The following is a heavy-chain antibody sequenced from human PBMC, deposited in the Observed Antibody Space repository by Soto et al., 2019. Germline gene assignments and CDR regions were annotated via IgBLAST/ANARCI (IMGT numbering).Heavy chain of an antibody. CDR3: ARGETAMVEDYYYYGMAV. J-gene: IGHJ6*02. Sequence: QVQLVESGGGVVQPGRSLRLSCAASGFTFSSYAMHWVRQAPGKGLEWVAVISYDGSNKYYADSVKGRFTISRDNSKNTLYLQMNSLRAEDTAVYYCARGETAMVEDYYYYGMAVWGQGTTVTVSS. D-gene: IGHD5-18*01. CDR1: GFTFSSYA. CDR2: ISYDGSNK. V-gene: IGHV3-30-3*01.